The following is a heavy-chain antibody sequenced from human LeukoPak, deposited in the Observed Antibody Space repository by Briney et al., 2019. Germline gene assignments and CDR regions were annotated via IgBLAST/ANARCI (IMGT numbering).Heavy chain of an antibody. D-gene: IGHD3-10*01. Sequence: ASVKVSCKASGYSFTGYFMHWVRQAPGQGLEWVGWINPKSGGTNYAQKFQGRVPMTRDTSISTAYMELRRLTSDDTAVYYCARGSINYVSKGWFDPWGQGTLVTVSS. CDR1: GYSFTGYF. CDR2: INPKSGGT. CDR3: ARGSINYVSKGWFDP. V-gene: IGHV1-2*02. J-gene: IGHJ5*02.